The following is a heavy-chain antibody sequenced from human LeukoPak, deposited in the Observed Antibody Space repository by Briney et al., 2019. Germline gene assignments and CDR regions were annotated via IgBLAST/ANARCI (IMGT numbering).Heavy chain of an antibody. CDR3: AYRNNFEY. CDR2: IKADGSEK. D-gene: IGHD1-26*01. CDR1: GFSFSGHW. Sequence: QPGGSLRLSCAASGFSFSGHWMNWVRPPPGKGLEWVANIKADGSEKYYVDSVKGRFTISRDDAKRTVDLQMDNLRAEDTAIYYCAYRNNFEYWGQGALVTVSS. V-gene: IGHV3-7*05. J-gene: IGHJ4*02.